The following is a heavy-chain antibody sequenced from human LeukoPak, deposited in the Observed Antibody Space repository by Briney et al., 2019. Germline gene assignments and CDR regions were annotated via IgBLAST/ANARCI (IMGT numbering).Heavy chain of an antibody. D-gene: IGHD4-17*01. CDR1: GYTFTNYG. CDR2: ISAYNGNT. J-gene: IGHJ3*02. Sequence: ASVKVSFKASGYTFTNYGISWVRQAPGQGLEWMGWISAYNGNTNYAQKFQGRVTMTRDTSISTAYMELSRLRSDDTAVYYCARDRATVTTGDAFDIWGQGTMVTVSS. CDR3: ARDRATVTTGDAFDI. V-gene: IGHV1-18*01.